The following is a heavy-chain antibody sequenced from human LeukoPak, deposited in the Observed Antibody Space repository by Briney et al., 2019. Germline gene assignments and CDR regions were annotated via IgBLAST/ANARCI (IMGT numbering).Heavy chain of an antibody. V-gene: IGHV3-21*01. J-gene: IGHJ5*02. CDR2: ISSSSSYI. CDR1: GYSISSGYY. Sequence: PSETLSLTCAVSGYSISSGYYWGWVRQAPGKGLEWVSSISSSSSYIYYADSVKGRFTISRDNAKNSLYLQMNSLRAEDTAVYYCARRVLVVAAGHWFDPWGQGTLVTVSS. D-gene: IGHD2-15*01. CDR3: ARRVLVVAAGHWFDP.